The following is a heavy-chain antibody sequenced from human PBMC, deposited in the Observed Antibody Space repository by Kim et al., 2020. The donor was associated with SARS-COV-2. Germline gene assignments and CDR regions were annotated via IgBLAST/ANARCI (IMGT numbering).Heavy chain of an antibody. CDR2: INAGNGNT. D-gene: IGHD1-1*01. CDR3: ARDLFPWYDHYYYYGMDV. CDR1: GYTFTSYA. Sequence: ASVKVSCKASGYTFTSYAMHWVRQAPGKRLEWMGWINAGNGNTKYSQKFQGRVTITRDTSASTAYMELSSLRSEDTAVYYCARDLFPWYDHYYYYGMDVWGQGTTVTVSS. J-gene: IGHJ6*02. V-gene: IGHV1-3*01.